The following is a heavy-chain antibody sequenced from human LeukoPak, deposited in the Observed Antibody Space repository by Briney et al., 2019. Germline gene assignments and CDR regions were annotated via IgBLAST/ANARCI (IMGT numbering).Heavy chain of an antibody. Sequence: SQTLSLTCTVSGNSISSGDYYWSWVRQPPGKGLEWIGHIHYSGSSDYNPALKSRVSISVDASKNQFSLKLTSVTAADTAVYFCVSRADWFDPWGPGTLVTVSS. V-gene: IGHV4-30-4*01. CDR3: VSRADWFDP. CDR2: IHYSGSS. CDR1: GNSISSGDYY. J-gene: IGHJ5*02.